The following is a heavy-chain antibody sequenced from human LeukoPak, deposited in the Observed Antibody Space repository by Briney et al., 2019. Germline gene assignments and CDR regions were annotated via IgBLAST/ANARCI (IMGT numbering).Heavy chain of an antibody. D-gene: IGHD3-10*01. CDR2: ISGSGGST. CDR3: AKAPFITMVRGVISSYFDY. J-gene: IGHJ4*02. V-gene: IGHV3-23*01. CDR1: GFTFSSYA. Sequence: PGGSLRLSCAASGFTFSSYAMSWVRQAPGEGMAWVSAISGSGGSTYYADSVKGRFTISRDNSKNTLYLQVNSLRAEDTAVYYCAKAPFITMVRGVISSYFDYWGQGTLVTVSS.